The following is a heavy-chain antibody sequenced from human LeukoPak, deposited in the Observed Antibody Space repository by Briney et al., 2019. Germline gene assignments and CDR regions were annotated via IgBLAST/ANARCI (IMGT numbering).Heavy chain of an antibody. D-gene: IGHD1-1*01. J-gene: IGHJ2*01. CDR1: GASISSYY. CDR2: ISYIGST. CDR3: ARAVGVRRGTYFDL. Sequence: PSETLSLACTVSGASISSYYWSWIRQPPGKGLEWIGYISYIGSTNYNPSLKSRVTISVDTSKNQFSLKLSSVTAADTAVYYCARAVGVRRGTYFDLWGRGTLVTVSS. V-gene: IGHV4-59*08.